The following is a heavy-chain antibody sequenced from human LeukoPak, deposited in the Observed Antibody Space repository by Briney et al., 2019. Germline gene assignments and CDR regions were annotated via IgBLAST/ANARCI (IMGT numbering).Heavy chain of an antibody. D-gene: IGHD3-22*01. Sequence: PSETLSLTCTVSGGSISSGGYYWSWIRQHPGKGLEWIVYIYYSGSTYYNPSLKSPVTISVDTSKNQFSLKLSSVTAADTVVYYCAREMVRSKHYYDSSGYSDWGQGTLVTVSS. J-gene: IGHJ4*02. CDR3: AREMVRSKHYYDSSGYSD. CDR2: IYYSGST. CDR1: GGSISSGGYY. V-gene: IGHV4-31*01.